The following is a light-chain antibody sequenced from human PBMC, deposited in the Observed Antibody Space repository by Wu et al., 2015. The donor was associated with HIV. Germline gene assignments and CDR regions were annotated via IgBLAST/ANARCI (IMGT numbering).Light chain of an antibody. CDR3: QQRSNWPSIT. V-gene: IGKV3-11*01. Sequence: EIVLTQSPATLTLSPGERATVSCRASQGVDNYLAWYQQKPGQAPRLLIYDASHRATGIPARFSGSGSGTDFTLTINSLEPEDFAIYYCQQRSNWPSITFGGGTKVEIK. CDR1: QGVDNY. J-gene: IGKJ4*01. CDR2: DAS.